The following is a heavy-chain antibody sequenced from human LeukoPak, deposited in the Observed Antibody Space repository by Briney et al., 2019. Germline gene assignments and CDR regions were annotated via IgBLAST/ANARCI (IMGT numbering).Heavy chain of an antibody. CDR3: LRQEFKVSPDY. J-gene: IGHJ4*02. D-gene: IGHD2/OR15-2a*01. CDR2: INTDGSST. Sequence: PGGSLRLSCAASGFTFSSYWMHWVRQVPGKGLVWVSRINTDGSSTSHADSVKGRFTISRDNAKNTLYLQMNSLRAEDTAVYYCLRQEFKVSPDYWGQGTLVTVSS. V-gene: IGHV3-74*01. CDR1: GFTFSSYW.